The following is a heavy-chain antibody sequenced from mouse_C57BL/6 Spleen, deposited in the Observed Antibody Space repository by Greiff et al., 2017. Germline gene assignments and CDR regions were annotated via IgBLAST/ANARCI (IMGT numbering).Heavy chain of an antibody. CDR3: ARGDGYDRYFDV. CDR1: GYAFSSSW. Sequence: VMLVESGPELVKPGASVKISCKASGYAFSSSWMNWVKQRPGKGLEWIGRIYPGDGDTNYNGKFKGKATLTADKSSSTAYMQLSSLTSEDSAVYFCARGDGYDRYFDVWGTGTTVTVSS. D-gene: IGHD2-2*01. V-gene: IGHV1-82*01. CDR2: IYPGDGDT. J-gene: IGHJ1*03.